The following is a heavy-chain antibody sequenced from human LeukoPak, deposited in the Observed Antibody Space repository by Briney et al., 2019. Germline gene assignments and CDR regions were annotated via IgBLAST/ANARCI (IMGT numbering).Heavy chain of an antibody. J-gene: IGHJ4*02. Sequence: GGSLRLSCAASGFTFSSYGMHWVRQAPGKGLEWVAVISYDGRNTYYADSVKGRFTISRDNSKNTLYLQMNSLRAEDSAVCYCAKDPLPQSASYPGDYWGQGTLATVSS. V-gene: IGHV3-30*18. CDR2: ISYDGRNT. CDR1: GFTFSSYG. D-gene: IGHD1-26*01. CDR3: AKDPLPQSASYPGDY.